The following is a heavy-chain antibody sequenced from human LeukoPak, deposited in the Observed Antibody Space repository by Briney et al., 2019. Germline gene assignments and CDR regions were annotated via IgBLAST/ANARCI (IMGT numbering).Heavy chain of an antibody. CDR3: AREGAGSYGFRYIDV. Sequence: SETLSLTCAVSGYSISSNYYWGWIRQPPGKGLEWIGSIYHTGRTYYNPSLKSRVTISVDTSKNQFSLKLNSVTAADTAVYYCAREGAGSYGFRYIDVWGKGTTVTVS. D-gene: IGHD5-18*01. CDR1: GYSISSNYY. V-gene: IGHV4-38-2*02. J-gene: IGHJ6*03. CDR2: IYHTGRT.